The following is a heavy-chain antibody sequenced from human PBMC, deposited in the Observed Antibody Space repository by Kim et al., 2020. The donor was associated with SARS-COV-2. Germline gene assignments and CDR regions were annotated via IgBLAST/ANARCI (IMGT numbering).Heavy chain of an antibody. Sequence: YYADSVKGRFTISRDNSKNTLYLQMNSLRAEDTAVYYCAKDLESDYGGSPWGQGTLVTVSS. J-gene: IGHJ5*02. CDR3: AKDLESDYGGSP. D-gene: IGHD4-17*01. V-gene: IGHV3-23*01.